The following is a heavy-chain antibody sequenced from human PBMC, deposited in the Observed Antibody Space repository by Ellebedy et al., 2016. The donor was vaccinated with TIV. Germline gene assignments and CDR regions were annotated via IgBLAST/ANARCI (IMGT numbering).Heavy chain of an antibody. CDR2: ISYDAANK. V-gene: IGHV3-30*18. D-gene: IGHD1-26*01. J-gene: IGHJ4*02. Sequence: GESLKISCAASGFTFSSYAMHWVRQAPGKGLEWVAVISYDAANKYYADSVRGRFTISRDNSKNTLYLQMNSLRAEDTSIYYCAKDLRQWEENFDYWGQGTLVTVSS. CDR3: AKDLRQWEENFDY. CDR1: GFTFSSYA.